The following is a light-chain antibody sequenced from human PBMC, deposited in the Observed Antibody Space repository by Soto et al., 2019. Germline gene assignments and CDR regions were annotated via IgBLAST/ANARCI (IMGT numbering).Light chain of an antibody. CDR1: SSDVGGYNY. CDR2: DVS. V-gene: IGLV2-11*01. Sequence: QSVLTQPRSVSGSPGQSVTISCTGTSSDVGGYNYVSWYQHHPGKAPKLMIYDVSKRPSGVPDRFSGSKSGNTASLTISGLQAEDEADYYCCSYAGSYIYVFATGTKLTVL. CDR3: CSYAGSYIYV. J-gene: IGLJ1*01.